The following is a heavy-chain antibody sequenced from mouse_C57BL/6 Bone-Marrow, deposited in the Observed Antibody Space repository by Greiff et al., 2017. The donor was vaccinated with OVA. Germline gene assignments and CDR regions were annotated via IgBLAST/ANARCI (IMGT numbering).Heavy chain of an antibody. Sequence: QVQLQQSGAELAKPGASVKLSCKASGYTFTSYWMHWVKQRPGQGLEWIGYINPSSGYTKYNQKFKDKATLPADKSSSTAYMQLSSLTYADSAVYYCARYGYYVGAMDYWGQGTSVTVSS. V-gene: IGHV1-7*01. CDR3: ARYGYYVGAMDY. CDR2: INPSSGYT. J-gene: IGHJ4*01. CDR1: GYTFTSYW. D-gene: IGHD2-3*01.